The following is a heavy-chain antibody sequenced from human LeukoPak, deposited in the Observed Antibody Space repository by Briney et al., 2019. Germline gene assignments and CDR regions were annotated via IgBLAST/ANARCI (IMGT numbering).Heavy chain of an antibody. CDR3: VRDLNWAFDY. J-gene: IGHJ4*02. CDR1: GLTFSSYA. D-gene: IGHD3-16*01. V-gene: IGHV3-48*01. Sequence: GGSLRLSCAASGLTFSSYAMNWVRQAPGKELEWISNIRSESSGTTYADSVKGRFTISRDNAENSLYLQINSLRADDTAVYYCVRDLNWAFDYWGQGALVTVSS. CDR2: IRSESSGT.